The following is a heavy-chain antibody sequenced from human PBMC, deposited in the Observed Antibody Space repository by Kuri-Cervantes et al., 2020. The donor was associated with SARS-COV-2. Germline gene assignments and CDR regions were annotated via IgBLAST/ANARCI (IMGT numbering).Heavy chain of an antibody. V-gene: IGHV3-11*06. J-gene: IGHJ6*03. CDR3: ARHYGSGSYSFMHV. CDR2: ISSSSSYS. D-gene: IGHD3-10*01. Sequence: GESLKISCAASGFIFSDYYMGWVRQAPGKGLEWVSYISSSSSYSYYAHSAKGRFSIARDNAKNSLYLQMNSLRAEDTAVYYCARHYGSGSYSFMHVWGKGTPVTVSS. CDR1: GFIFSDYY.